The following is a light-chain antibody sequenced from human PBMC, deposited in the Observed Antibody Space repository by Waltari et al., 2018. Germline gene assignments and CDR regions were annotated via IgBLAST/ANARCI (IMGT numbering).Light chain of an antibody. V-gene: IGLV2-14*03. CDR3: SSYPSRSTWV. J-gene: IGLJ3*02. CDR2: DVT. Sequence: QSDLTQPASVSGAPGQSITISCTGTSSDVGGYDELSWYQQHPGKAPKLLIYDVTKRPSGVSNRFSGSKSGNTASLTISGLQAEDEADYYCSSYPSRSTWVFGGGTKLTVL. CDR1: SSDVGGYDE.